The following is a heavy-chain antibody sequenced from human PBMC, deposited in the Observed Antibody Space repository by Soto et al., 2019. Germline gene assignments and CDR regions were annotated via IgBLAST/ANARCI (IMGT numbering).Heavy chain of an antibody. CDR3: ATSNPYSSGLPWFDP. CDR1: GGSISSYY. V-gene: IGHV4-59*01. D-gene: IGHD6-19*01. J-gene: IGHJ5*02. CDR2: IYYSGST. Sequence: SETLSLTCTVSGGSISSYYWSWIRQPPGKGLEWIGYIYYSGSTNYNPSLKSRVTISVDTSKNQFSLKLSSVTAADTAVYYCATSNPYSSGLPWFDPWGQGTLVTVSS.